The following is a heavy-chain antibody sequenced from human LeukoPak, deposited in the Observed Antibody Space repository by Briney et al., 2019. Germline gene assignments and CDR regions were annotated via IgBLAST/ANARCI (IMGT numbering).Heavy chain of an antibody. V-gene: IGHV1-69*13. D-gene: IGHD2-2*01. CDR1: GGTFSSYA. J-gene: IGHJ6*02. CDR3: ARGESSTSPLEMDV. Sequence: SVKVSCKASGGTFSSYAISWVRQAPGQGLEWMGGTIPIFGTANYAQKFQGRVTITADESTSTAYMELSSLRSEDTAVYYCARGESSTSPLEMDVWGQGTTVTVSS. CDR2: TIPIFGTA.